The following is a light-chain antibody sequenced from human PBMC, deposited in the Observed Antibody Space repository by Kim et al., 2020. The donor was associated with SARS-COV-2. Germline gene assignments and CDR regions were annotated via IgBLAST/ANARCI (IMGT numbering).Light chain of an antibody. CDR1: QGISMF. V-gene: IGKV1-27*01. J-gene: IGKJ1*01. CDR2: AAS. Sequence: ASVGDTVTITCRASQGISMFLAWYQQKPGKAPKLLIYAASALQSGVPSRFSGSGSGTDFTLTINSLQPEDFATYYCQKYGGAPWTFGQGTKVDIK. CDR3: QKYGGAPWT.